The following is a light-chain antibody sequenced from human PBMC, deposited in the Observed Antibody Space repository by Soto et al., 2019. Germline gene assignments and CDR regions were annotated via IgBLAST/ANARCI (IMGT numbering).Light chain of an antibody. J-gene: IGKJ4*01. CDR2: AAS. CDR1: QRIRSY. CDR3: QQYYSFPLT. Sequence: RVAILRRLSQRIRSYLASYQQKPGKAPELLIYAASPLQSGVPSRFSGSGSGTDFTLTISCLQSEDIATYYCQQYYSFPLTFGRGTKVDI. V-gene: IGKV1D-8*01.